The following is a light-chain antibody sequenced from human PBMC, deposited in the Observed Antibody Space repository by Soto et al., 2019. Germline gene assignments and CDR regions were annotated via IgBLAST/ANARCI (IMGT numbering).Light chain of an antibody. V-gene: IGKV1-5*03. CDR3: QQYNDYPIT. CDR2: KAS. CDR1: QSISSW. Sequence: DTQMTQSPSTLSASVGDRVTITCRASQSISSWLAWYQQKPGKAPKLLIYKASSLESGVPSRFSGSGSGTEFTLTISSLQPDDFATYHCQQYNDYPITFGGGTKVDIK. J-gene: IGKJ4*01.